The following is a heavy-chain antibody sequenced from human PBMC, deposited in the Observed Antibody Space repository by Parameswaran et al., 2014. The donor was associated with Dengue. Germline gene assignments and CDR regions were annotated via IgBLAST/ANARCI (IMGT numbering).Heavy chain of an antibody. D-gene: IGHD4-17*01. V-gene: IGHV1-2*04. CDR3: ARDLVPVTTPYYYYGMDV. Sequence: WVRQAPGQGLEWMGWINPNSGGTNYAQKFQGWVTMTRDTSISTAYMELSRLRSDDTAVYYCARDLVPVTTPYYYYGMDVWGQGTTVTVSS. CDR2: INPNSGGT. J-gene: IGHJ6*02.